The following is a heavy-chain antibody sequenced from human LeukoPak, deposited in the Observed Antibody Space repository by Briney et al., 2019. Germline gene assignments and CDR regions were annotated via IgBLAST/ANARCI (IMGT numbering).Heavy chain of an antibody. D-gene: IGHD6-13*01. V-gene: IGHV5-51*01. CDR1: GYSFTIYW. Sequence: GESLKIACKGSGYSFTIYWIGWVRQMPVKGLGWMGIIYPGDSDTRYSTSLQGQVTISADKSISTAYLQWSSLKDSDTAMYYCARKSHSSSWTHFDYWGQGTLVTVSS. J-gene: IGHJ4*02. CDR3: ARKSHSSSWTHFDY. CDR2: IYPGDSDT.